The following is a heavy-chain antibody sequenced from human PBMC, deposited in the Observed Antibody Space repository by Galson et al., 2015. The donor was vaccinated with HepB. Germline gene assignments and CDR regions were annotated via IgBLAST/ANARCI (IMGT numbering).Heavy chain of an antibody. J-gene: IGHJ4*02. D-gene: IGHD1-26*01. CDR2: IIPIFGTK. V-gene: IGHV1-69*13. CDR1: GGTFSSYA. CDR3: TRGREAVDYFDL. Sequence: SVKVSCKASGGTFSSYAITWVRQAPGQGLEWMGGIIPIFGTKHNAQKFQGRLTITADETTSIAYMELSSLKSEDTAVYYCTRGREAVDYFDLWGQGTLVTVSS.